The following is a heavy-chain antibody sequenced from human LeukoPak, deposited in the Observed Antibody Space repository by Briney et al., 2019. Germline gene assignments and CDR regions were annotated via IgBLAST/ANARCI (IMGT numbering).Heavy chain of an antibody. J-gene: IGHJ4*02. CDR2: IYHSEST. D-gene: IGHD5-12*01. V-gene: IGHV4-59*01. CDR1: GRSISCYH. CDR3: AGDGYSGNDGL. Sequence: SETLSLTFTGSGRSISCYHWGWIRQAPGKVLEGSVYIYHSESTNYNPSLKSRLTISVDTSNSQFSVKQSSVTAADTAVYYCAGDGYSGNDGLWGEGTLVTVSS.